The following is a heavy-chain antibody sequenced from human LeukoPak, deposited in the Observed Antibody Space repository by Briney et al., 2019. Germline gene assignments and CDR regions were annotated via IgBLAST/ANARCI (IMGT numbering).Heavy chain of an antibody. CDR2: IYPGDSDT. CDR1: GYSFTSYW. V-gene: IGHV5-51*01. J-gene: IGHJ6*03. Sequence: GESLKISCKGSGYSFTSYWIGWARQMPGKGLEWMGIIYPGDSDTRYSPSFQGQVTISADKSISTAYLQWSSLKASDTAMYYCARTNMVRGVIIGRATYYMDVWGKGTTVTVSS. CDR3: ARTNMVRGVIIGRATYYMDV. D-gene: IGHD3-10*01.